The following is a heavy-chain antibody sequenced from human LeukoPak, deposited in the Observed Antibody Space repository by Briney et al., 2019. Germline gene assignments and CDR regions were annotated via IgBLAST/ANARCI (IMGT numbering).Heavy chain of an antibody. CDR1: GDSFRNSA. Sequence: VASVKVSCKASGDSFRNSAISWVRQAPGQGLEWMGGINPLFRTANYALKFQGKVTITAVESTSTAYLELSSLRSEDTAVYYCARGGGIFGVLTTAHYYGMDVWGQGTTVTVSS. J-gene: IGHJ6*02. CDR3: ARGGGIFGVLTTAHYYGMDV. V-gene: IGHV1-69*01. D-gene: IGHD3-3*01. CDR2: INPLFRTA.